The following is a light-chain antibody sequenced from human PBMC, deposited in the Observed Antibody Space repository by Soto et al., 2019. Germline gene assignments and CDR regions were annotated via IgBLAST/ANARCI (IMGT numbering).Light chain of an antibody. Sequence: EIVITQSPATLSMSPGERATLSCRASQSVSSNLAWYQQKPGQAPRLLIYGASTRATGTPARFSGSGSGTDFTLTISRLEPEDFAVYYCQQYGNSPRTFGQGTKVDI. CDR1: QSVSSN. CDR2: GAS. J-gene: IGKJ1*01. V-gene: IGKV3-15*01. CDR3: QQYGNSPRT.